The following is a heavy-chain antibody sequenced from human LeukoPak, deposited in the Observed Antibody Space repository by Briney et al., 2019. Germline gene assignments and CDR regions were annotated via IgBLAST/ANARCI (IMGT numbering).Heavy chain of an antibody. J-gene: IGHJ3*02. CDR2: ISYDGSNK. CDR3: ARDPPYSSGDDAFDI. D-gene: IGHD6-19*01. V-gene: IGHV3-30*03. CDR1: GFTFSSYG. Sequence: GRSLRLSCAASGFTFSSYGMHWVRQAPGKGLEWVAVISYDGSNKYYADSVKGRLTISRDNSKNTLYLQMNSLRAEDTAVYYCARDPPYSSGDDAFDIWGQGTMVTVSS.